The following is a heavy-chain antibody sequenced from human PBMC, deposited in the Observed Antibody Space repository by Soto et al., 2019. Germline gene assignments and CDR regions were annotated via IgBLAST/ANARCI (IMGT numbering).Heavy chain of an antibody. V-gene: IGHV3-21*01. CDR3: PSAALAAHVYI. D-gene: IGHD2-15*01. J-gene: IGHJ3*02. CDR1: GFTFSSDS. CDR2: MSSRSSYI. Sequence: GYLRLCCAASGFTFSSDSMNWFRQAPGKGLEWVSSMSSRSSYIYYADSVKGRFIISRDNAKNSLYLKMNSLRAEDTAVYYCPSAALAAHVYIWGQGTMVPVSS.